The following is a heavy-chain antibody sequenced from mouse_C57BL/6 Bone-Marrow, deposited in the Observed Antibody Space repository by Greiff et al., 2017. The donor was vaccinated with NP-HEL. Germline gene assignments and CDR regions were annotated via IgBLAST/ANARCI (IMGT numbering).Heavy chain of an antibody. Sequence: DVQLQESGPGLVKPSQSLSLTCSVTGYSITSGYYWNWIRQFPGNKLEWMGYISYDGSNNYNPSLKNRISITRDTSKNQFFLKLNSVTTEDTATYCCARVYYGSSLFDYWGQGTTLTVSS. V-gene: IGHV3-6*01. CDR3: ARVYYGSSLFDY. D-gene: IGHD1-1*01. J-gene: IGHJ2*01. CDR1: GYSITSGYY. CDR2: ISYDGSN.